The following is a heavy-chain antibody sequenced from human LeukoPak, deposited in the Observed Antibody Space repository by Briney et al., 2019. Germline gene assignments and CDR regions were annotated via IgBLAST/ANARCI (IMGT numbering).Heavy chain of an antibody. J-gene: IGHJ6*02. V-gene: IGHV7-4-1*02. D-gene: IGHD5-12*01. CDR2: INTNTGNP. CDR3: ASYSGYLHNYYGMDV. Sequence: GASVKVSCKASGYTFTSYYMHWVRQAPGQGLEWMGWINTNTGNPTYAQGFTGRFVFSLDTSVSTAYLQISSLKAEDTAVYYCASYSGYLHNYYGMDVWGQGTTVTVSS. CDR1: GYTFTSYY.